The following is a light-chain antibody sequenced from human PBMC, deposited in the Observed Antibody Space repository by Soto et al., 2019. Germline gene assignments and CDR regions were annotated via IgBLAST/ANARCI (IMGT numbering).Light chain of an antibody. J-gene: IGKJ5*01. CDR1: QSVSSNY. Sequence: EIVLTQSPGTLSLSPGERATLSCRASQSVSSNYLAWYQQKPGQAPRLLIYGASSRATGIPDRFSGSGSGTDYTLTISRLEPVEFAVYYCQKYGSTPLVTFGQGTRLEIK. CDR3: QKYGSTPLVT. CDR2: GAS. V-gene: IGKV3-20*01.